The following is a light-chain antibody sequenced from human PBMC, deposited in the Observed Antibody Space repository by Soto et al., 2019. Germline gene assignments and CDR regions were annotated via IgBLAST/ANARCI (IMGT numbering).Light chain of an antibody. J-gene: IGKJ1*01. CDR2: AAS. V-gene: IGKV1-8*01. Sequence: IQMTQSPPSLSASVGDRVTITCRASQGIGNYPAWYQQKPGKAPKLLIYAASTLQSGVPSRFSGSGSGTDFTLTISCLQSEDFATYYCQQYYSYPWTFGQGTKVDIK. CDR3: QQYYSYPWT. CDR1: QGIGNY.